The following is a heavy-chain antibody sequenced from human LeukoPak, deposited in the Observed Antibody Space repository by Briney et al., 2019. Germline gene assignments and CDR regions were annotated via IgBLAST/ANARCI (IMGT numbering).Heavy chain of an antibody. CDR1: DGSISSSNW. CDR2: IYHSGST. J-gene: IGHJ6*03. V-gene: IGHV4-4*02. D-gene: IGHD3-10*01. Sequence: PSETLSLTCAVSDGSISSSNWWSWVRQPPGKGLEWIGEIYHSGSTNYNPSLKSRVTISVDKSKNQFSLKVSSVTAADTAVYYCATGTGSGSYYRNYKYYYMDVWGKGTTVTVSS. CDR3: ATGTGSGSYYRNYKYYYMDV.